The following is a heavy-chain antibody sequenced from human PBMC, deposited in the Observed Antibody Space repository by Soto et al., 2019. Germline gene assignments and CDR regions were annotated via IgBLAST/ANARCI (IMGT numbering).Heavy chain of an antibody. CDR1: GGTFSSYA. V-gene: IGHV1-69*13. Sequence: SVKVSCKASGGTFSSYAISWVRQAPGQGLEWMGGIIPIFGTANYAQKFQGRVTITADESTSTAYMELSSLRSEDTAVYYCARDGIAVAGLDYWGQGNLVTVSS. CDR3: ARDGIAVAGLDY. J-gene: IGHJ4*02. D-gene: IGHD6-19*01. CDR2: IIPIFGTA.